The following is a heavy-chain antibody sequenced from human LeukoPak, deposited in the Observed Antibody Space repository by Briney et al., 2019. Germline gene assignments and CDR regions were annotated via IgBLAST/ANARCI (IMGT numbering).Heavy chain of an antibody. J-gene: IGHJ4*02. CDR2: IIPNGGGT. Sequence: ASVKVSCKASGYTFTGYYMHWVRQAPGQGLGWMGWIIPNGGGTNYAQKFQGRVTMTRDTSISTAYMELSRLRSDDTAVYYCARATVVTILDYWGQGTLVTVSS. D-gene: IGHD4-23*01. CDR1: GYTFTGYY. CDR3: ARATVVTILDY. V-gene: IGHV1-2*02.